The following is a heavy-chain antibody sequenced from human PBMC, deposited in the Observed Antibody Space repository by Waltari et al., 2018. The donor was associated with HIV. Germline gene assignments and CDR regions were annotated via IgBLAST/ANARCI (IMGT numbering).Heavy chain of an antibody. J-gene: IGHJ4*02. Sequence: VQLVEFGGGLAKQGGSLDLSCAASGFPFNKYSMKWVCQIPGEGPERSAHMRCRSNPHGYAVSSKVRILVSRDNANSSLFLLMDRLTVNDPGVYYWVRGAKYDSYNYYKGVYWGQGTLVTVSS. CDR2: MRCRSNPH. D-gene: IGHD3-22*01. CDR3: VRGAKYDSYNYYKGVY. CDR1: GFPFNKYS. V-gene: IGHV3-48*04.